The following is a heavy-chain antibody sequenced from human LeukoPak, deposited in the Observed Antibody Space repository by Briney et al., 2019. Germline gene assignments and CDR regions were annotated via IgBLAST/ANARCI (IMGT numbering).Heavy chain of an antibody. V-gene: IGHV1-3*01. D-gene: IGHD6-19*01. CDR2: INAGNGNT. Sequence: GASVKVSCKASGYTFTSYAMHWVRQAPGQRLEWMGWINAGNGNTKYSQKFQGRVTVTRDTSASTAYMELSSLRSEDTAVYYCASRTVADTTRYAFDIWGQGTMVTVSS. CDR1: GYTFTSYA. J-gene: IGHJ3*02. CDR3: ASRTVADTTRYAFDI.